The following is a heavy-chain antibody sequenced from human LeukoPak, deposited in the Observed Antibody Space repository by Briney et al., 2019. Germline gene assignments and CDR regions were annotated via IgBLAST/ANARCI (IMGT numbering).Heavy chain of an antibody. CDR3: ARRYCTDGVCYFFDY. V-gene: IGHV5-51*01. Sequence: GESLKISCKASGYTFTSHWIAWVRQMPGKGLEWMGIINPGDSNTIYSPSFQGQVTISVDKSISTAHLQWSSLKASGSAMYYCARRYCTDGVCYFFDYWGQGTLVTVSS. CDR1: GYTFTSHW. J-gene: IGHJ4*02. D-gene: IGHD2-8*01. CDR2: INPGDSNT.